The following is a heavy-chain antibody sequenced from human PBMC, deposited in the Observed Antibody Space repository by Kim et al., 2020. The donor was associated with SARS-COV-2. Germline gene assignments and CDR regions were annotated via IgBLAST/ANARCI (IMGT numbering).Heavy chain of an antibody. Sequence: YADSVKGRFTIARDNAENTLYLEMTIQRAEDTAVYYCASVGSGWLKEFDYWGQGTLVTVST. V-gene: IGHV3-11*06. CDR3: ASVGSGWLKEFDY. J-gene: IGHJ4*02. D-gene: IGHD6-19*01.